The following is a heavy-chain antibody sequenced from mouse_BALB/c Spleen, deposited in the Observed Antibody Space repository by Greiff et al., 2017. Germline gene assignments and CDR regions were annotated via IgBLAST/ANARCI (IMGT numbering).Heavy chain of an antibody. CDR2: IWAGGST. J-gene: IGHJ2*01. CDR3: AREGTTAYFDY. V-gene: IGHV2-9*02. D-gene: IGHD1-2*01. Sequence: QVQLKESGPGLVAPSQSLSITCTVSGFSLTSYGVHWVRQPPGKGLEWLGVIWAGGSTNYNSALMSRLSISKDNSKSQVFLKMNSLQTDDTAMYYCAREGTTAYFDYWGQGTTLTVSS. CDR1: GFSLTSYG.